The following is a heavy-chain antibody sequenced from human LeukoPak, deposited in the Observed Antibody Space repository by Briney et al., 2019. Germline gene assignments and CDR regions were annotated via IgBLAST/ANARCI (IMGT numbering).Heavy chain of an antibody. D-gene: IGHD2-15*01. CDR2: IKQDGSEK. J-gene: IGHJ4*02. V-gene: IGHV3-7*01. CDR1: GFTFSSYW. CDR3: ARGVYCSGGSCYTYYFDY. Sequence: GGSLRLSCAASGFTFSSYWMSWVRQAPGKGLEWVANIKQDGSEKYYVDSVKGRFTISRDNAKNSLYLQMNSLRAEDTAVYYRARGVYCSGGSCYTYYFDYWGQGTLVTVSS.